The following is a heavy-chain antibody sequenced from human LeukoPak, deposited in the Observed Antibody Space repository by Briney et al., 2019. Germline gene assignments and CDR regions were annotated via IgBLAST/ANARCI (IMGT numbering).Heavy chain of an antibody. J-gene: IGHJ4*02. CDR2: IYYSGST. Sequence: PSETLSLTCTVSGGSISSSSYYWGWIRQPPGKGLEWIGSIYYSGSTHYNPSLKSRVTISVDTSKNQFYLKLSSLTAADTAVYYCARRDDSSGYHKIFDYWGPGTLVTVSS. CDR1: GGSISSSSYY. CDR3: ARRDDSSGYHKIFDY. V-gene: IGHV4-39*01. D-gene: IGHD3-22*01.